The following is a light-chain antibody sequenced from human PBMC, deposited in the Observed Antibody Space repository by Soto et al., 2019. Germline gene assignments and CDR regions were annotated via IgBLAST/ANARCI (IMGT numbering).Light chain of an antibody. CDR1: QSISRY. V-gene: IGKV3-11*01. Sequence: EIVLTQSPATLSLSPRDRATLSCRASQSISRYLAWYQQKPGQAPRLLIYDASKRAAGIPARYSASGSGTDFTLTITSLEPEDFAVYYCQQRSNWPSTFGGGTKVEIK. CDR2: DAS. CDR3: QQRSNWPST. J-gene: IGKJ4*01.